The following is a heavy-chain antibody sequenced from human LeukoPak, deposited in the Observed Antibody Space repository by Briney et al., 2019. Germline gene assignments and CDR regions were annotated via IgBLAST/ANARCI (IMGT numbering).Heavy chain of an antibody. D-gene: IGHD5-12*01. J-gene: IGHJ4*02. CDR2: ISSNGGRT. V-gene: IGHV3-64D*06. Sequence: GGSLRLSCAASGFTFRSYAMHWVRLAPGKGLEYVSGISSNGGRTFYEDSVKGRFTISRDNSKGTLYLQMSSLRAEDTALYHCVKDRDSGSDSLDYWGQGTLVTVSS. CDR1: GFTFRSYA. CDR3: VKDRDSGSDSLDY.